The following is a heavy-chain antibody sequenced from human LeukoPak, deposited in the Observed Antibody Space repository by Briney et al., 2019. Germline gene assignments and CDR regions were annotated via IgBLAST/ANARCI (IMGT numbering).Heavy chain of an antibody. D-gene: IGHD2/OR15-2a*01. CDR2: INPKNGET. Sequence: GASVKVSCKASGYTFTDYYMFWVRQAPGQGLEWMGWINPKNGETKYGQKFQDRVTLTRDTSIRTTYMELSSLRSDDTAIYYCARDEGICYGNGHHPDLGYWGQGTLVTVSS. J-gene: IGHJ4*02. V-gene: IGHV1-2*02. CDR1: GYTFTDYY. CDR3: ARDEGICYGNGHHPDLGY.